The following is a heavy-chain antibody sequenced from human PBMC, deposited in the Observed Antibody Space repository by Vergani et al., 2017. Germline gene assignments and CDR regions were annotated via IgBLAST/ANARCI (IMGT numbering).Heavy chain of an antibody. CDR1: GGSISSGSYY. CDR3: ARGHRPDSSGWSGRYYYYYGMDV. J-gene: IGHJ6*02. Sequence: QVQLQESGPGLVKPSQTLSLTCTVSGGSISSGSYYWSWIRQPAGKGLEWIGRIYTSGSTNYNPSLKSRVTISVDTSKNQFSLKLSSVTAADTAVYYCARGHRPDSSGWSGRYYYYYGMDVWGQGTTVTVSS. D-gene: IGHD6-19*01. V-gene: IGHV4-61*02. CDR2: IYTSGST.